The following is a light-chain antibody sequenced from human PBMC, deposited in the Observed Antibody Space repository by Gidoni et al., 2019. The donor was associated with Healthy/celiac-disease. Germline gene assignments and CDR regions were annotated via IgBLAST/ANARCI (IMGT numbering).Light chain of an antibody. V-gene: IGLV3-1*01. CDR1: KLGDKY. Sequence: SYELTEPPSVSGSPGQTASITCSGDKLGDKYACWYQQKPGPSPVLVIYQDSKRPSGIPERFSGSNSGNTATLTISGTQAMDEADYYCQAWDSSTGVVFGGGTKLTVL. CDR2: QDS. CDR3: QAWDSSTGVV. J-gene: IGLJ2*01.